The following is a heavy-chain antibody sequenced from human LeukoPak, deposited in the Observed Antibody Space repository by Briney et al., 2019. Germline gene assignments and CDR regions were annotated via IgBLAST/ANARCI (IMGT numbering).Heavy chain of an antibody. D-gene: IGHD6-6*01. J-gene: IGHJ4*02. V-gene: IGHV3-30*04. Sequence: PGGSLRLSCAASGFTFSSYAMHWVRQAAGKGLEWVAVISYDGSNKYYADSVKGRFTISRDNAKNTLYLQVNNLRAEDTAVYYCARGPNSNWSGLDFWGQGTPLTVSS. CDR2: ISYDGSNK. CDR1: GFTFSSYA. CDR3: ARGPNSNWSGLDF.